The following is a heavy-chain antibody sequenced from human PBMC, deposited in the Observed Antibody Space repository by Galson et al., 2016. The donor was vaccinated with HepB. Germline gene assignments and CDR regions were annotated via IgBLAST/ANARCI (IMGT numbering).Heavy chain of an antibody. D-gene: IGHD1-1*01. J-gene: IGHJ4*02. V-gene: IGHV3-23*01. Sequence: SLRLSCAASGFSFSSHAMDWVRQAPGRGLEWVSFITATSDTIWYADSVKGRFTTSRDNSKNTLYLQMNSLRAEDTAVYYCAKATATSWASFDYWGQGTLVTVSS. CDR1: GFSFSSHA. CDR2: ITATSDTI. CDR3: AKATATSWASFDY.